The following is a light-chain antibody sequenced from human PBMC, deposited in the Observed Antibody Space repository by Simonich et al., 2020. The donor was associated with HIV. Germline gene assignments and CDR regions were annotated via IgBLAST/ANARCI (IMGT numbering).Light chain of an antibody. J-gene: IGLJ3*02. V-gene: IGLV2-14*03. CDR1: SSDVGGYNY. CDR3: SSYTSSSTLV. CDR2: DVT. Sequence: QSALTQPASVSGSPGQSITISCTGTSSDVGGYNYVSWYQQHPGKAPKLMIYDVTNRPSGVSNRFFCSKSGNTASLTISGLQAEDEADYYCSSYTSSSTLVFGGGTKLTVL.